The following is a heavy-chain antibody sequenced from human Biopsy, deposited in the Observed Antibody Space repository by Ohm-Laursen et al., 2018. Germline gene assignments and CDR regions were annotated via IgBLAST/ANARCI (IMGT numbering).Heavy chain of an antibody. V-gene: IGHV4-59*02. CDR1: GDSVTKYY. CDR2: IYYSVMT. D-gene: IGHD6-6*01. Sequence: SDTLSLTCIVSGDSVTKYYWSWIRQPPGKGLEWIGHIYYSVMTNYNPSLQSRVSISVDTSRNQVSLTLSSVTAADTAVYYCARGEYSSSIFDHWGQGTLVTVSS. CDR3: ARGEYSSSIFDH. J-gene: IGHJ4*02.